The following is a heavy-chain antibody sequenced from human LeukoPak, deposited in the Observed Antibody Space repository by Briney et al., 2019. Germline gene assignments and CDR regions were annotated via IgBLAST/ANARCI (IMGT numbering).Heavy chain of an antibody. V-gene: IGHV3-23*01. CDR2: ISGSNGST. J-gene: IGHJ4*02. CDR1: GFTFSSYA. D-gene: IGHD6-13*01. Sequence: PGGSLRLSCAASGFTFSSYAMSWVRQAPGKGLEWVSAISGSNGSTYYADSVKGRFTISRDNSRNTLYLQMNSLRAEDTAVYYCAKDLVRSWLIDFDYWGQGTLVTVSS. CDR3: AKDLVRSWLIDFDY.